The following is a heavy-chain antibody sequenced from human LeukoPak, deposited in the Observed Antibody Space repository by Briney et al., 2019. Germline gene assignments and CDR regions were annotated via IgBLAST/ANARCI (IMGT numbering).Heavy chain of an antibody. J-gene: IGHJ4*02. Sequence: SQTLSLTCTVSGGSITSGDHYWSWLRQHPGKGLEWIVYIYYSGTTYYNPSLKSRVTISRDASKNQFSLNLSSVTAADTAVYYCARDGGYDHIWGTHRYFDKWGQGTLVTVSS. V-gene: IGHV4-31*03. CDR2: IYYSGTT. CDR3: ARDGGYDHIWGTHRYFDK. CDR1: GGSITSGDHY. D-gene: IGHD3-16*02.